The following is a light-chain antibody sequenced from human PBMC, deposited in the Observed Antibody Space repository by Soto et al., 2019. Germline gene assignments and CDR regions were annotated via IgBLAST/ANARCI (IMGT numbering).Light chain of an antibody. CDR1: QSVLSSSNNKNY. J-gene: IGKJ4*01. CDR3: QQYYSTRL. Sequence: DIVMTQSPDSLAVSLGERATINCKSSQSVLSSSNNKNYLSWYQQKPGQPPKLLIFWASTRESGVPDRFSGSGSGTDFTLTISSLQAEDVAVYYCQQYYSTRLFGGGTKVEIK. CDR2: WAS. V-gene: IGKV4-1*01.